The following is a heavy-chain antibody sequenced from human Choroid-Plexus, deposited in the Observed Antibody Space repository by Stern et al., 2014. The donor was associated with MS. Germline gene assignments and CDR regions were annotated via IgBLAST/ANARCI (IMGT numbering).Heavy chain of an antibody. Sequence: VQLVESGAEVKKLGASVKVSCKTSGYIFTGYYIHWVRQAPGQGLEWMAWINPKTGGPKYAQKFQGRVTMSRDTSISTAYVELSSLTSDDTAVYYCARDQRGITIFGVVTDYYYLGMDVWGQGTTVTVSS. J-gene: IGHJ6*02. V-gene: IGHV1-2*02. D-gene: IGHD3-3*01. CDR1: GYIFTGYY. CDR3: ARDQRGITIFGVVTDYYYLGMDV. CDR2: INPKTGGP.